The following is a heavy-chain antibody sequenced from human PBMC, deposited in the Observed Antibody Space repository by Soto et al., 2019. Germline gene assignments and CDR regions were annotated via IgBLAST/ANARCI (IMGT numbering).Heavy chain of an antibody. V-gene: IGHV1-18*01. CDR2: ISAHNGNT. Sequence: QVHLVQSGAEVKKPGASVKVSCKASGYTFTSYGIIWVRQAPGQGLEWMGWISAHNGNTDYAQKLQGRVIVTRDTSTSTAYMELRSLRSEDTAVYYCARGRYGDYWGQGALVTVSS. D-gene: IGHD1-1*01. CDR3: ARGRYGDY. CDR1: GYTFTSYG. J-gene: IGHJ4*02.